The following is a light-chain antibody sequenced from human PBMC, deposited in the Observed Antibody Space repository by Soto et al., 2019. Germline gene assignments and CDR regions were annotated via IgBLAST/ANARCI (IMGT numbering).Light chain of an antibody. J-gene: IGKJ1*01. V-gene: IGKV2-28*01. Sequence: DIVMTQSPLSLPFTPGEPASISCRSSQSLLHSNGYNYLDWYLQKPGQSPQLLIYLGSNRASGVPDRFRGSGSGTDFTLKISRVEAEDVGVYYCMQALQTPPTFGQGTKVEIK. CDR3: MQALQTPPT. CDR1: QSLLHSNGYNY. CDR2: LGS.